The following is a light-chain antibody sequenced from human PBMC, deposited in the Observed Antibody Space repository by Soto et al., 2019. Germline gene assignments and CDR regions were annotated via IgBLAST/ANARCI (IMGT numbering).Light chain of an antibody. Sequence: DIQMTQSPATLSASGGERVTITCRASQSINSRFAWYQQKPGQAPKLLIYDASSWDSGVPSRFTASGAGTVYPITISRLHADDVVTYYHQQYNSYPVTFGGGTKVETK. CDR3: QQYNSYPVT. CDR2: DAS. CDR1: QSINSR. J-gene: IGKJ4*01. V-gene: IGKV1-5*01.